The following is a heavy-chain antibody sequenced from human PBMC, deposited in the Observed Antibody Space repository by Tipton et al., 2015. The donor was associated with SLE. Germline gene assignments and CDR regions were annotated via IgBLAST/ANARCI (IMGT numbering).Heavy chain of an antibody. Sequence: SLRLSCAASGFTFSSYSMNWVRQAPGKGLEWVSSISSSSSYIYYADSVKGRFTISRDNAKNSLYLQMNSLRAEDTAVYYCAREGTYCSSTSCSDYYYYYGMDVWGQGTTVTVSS. CDR2: ISSSSSYI. J-gene: IGHJ6*02. D-gene: IGHD2-2*01. CDR1: GFTFSSYS. V-gene: IGHV3-21*01. CDR3: AREGTYCSSTSCSDYYYYYGMDV.